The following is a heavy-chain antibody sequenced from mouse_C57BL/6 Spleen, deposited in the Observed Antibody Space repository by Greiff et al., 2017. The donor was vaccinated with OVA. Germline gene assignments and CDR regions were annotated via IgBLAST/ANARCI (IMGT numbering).Heavy chain of an antibody. D-gene: IGHD5-5*01. CDR1: GFSLTSYA. Sequence: VKLMESGPGLVAPSQSLSITCTVSGFSLTSYAISWVRQPPGKGLEWLGVIWTGGGTNYNSALKSRLSISKDNSKSQVFLKMNSLQTDDTARYYCARNWAVYLGEYYAMDYWGQGTSVTVSS. J-gene: IGHJ4*01. CDR2: IWTGGGT. V-gene: IGHV2-9-1*01. CDR3: ARNWAVYLGEYYAMDY.